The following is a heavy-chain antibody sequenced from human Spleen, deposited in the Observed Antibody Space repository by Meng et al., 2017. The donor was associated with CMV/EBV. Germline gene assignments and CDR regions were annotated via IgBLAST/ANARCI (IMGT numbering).Heavy chain of an antibody. Sequence: EVRLVGSGGGLVKPGDSLRVSCAASGFTFSNAWMSWVRQAPGKGLEWVGRSKTETDGGTTDYAAPVKGRFTISRDDSKNTLDLQMNSLKTEDTAVYYCARRKGWLALFDYWGQGTLVTVSS. CDR1: GFTFSNAW. V-gene: IGHV3-15*01. D-gene: IGHD6-19*01. CDR2: SKTETDGGTT. CDR3: ARRKGWLALFDY. J-gene: IGHJ4*02.